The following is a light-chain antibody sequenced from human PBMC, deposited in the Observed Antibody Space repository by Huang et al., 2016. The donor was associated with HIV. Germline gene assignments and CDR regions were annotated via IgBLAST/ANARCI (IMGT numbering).Light chain of an antibody. CDR3: QQFNNNPLT. Sequence: AIQLTQSPSSLSASVGDRVTITCRASQGISSALAWYQQKPGKPPKLLIYDASSWESGVPSRFSGSGVGTDFTLTISSLQPEDFASYYCQQFNNNPLTFGGGTRVEIK. J-gene: IGKJ4*01. CDR1: QGISSA. CDR2: DAS. V-gene: IGKV1D-13*01.